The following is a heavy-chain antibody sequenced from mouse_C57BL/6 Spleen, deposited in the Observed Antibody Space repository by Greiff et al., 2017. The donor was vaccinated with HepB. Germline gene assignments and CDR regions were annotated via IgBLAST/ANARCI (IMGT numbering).Heavy chain of an antibody. J-gene: IGHJ2*01. D-gene: IGHD1-1*01. CDR2: IDPENGDT. CDR3: TTTPLITTVVAHFDY. Sequence: VQLQQSGAELVRPGASVKLSCTASGFNIKDDYMHWVKQRPEQGLEWIGWIDPENGDTEYASKFQGKATKTADTSSNTAYLQLSSLTSEDTAVYYCTTTPLITTVVAHFDYWGQGTTLTVSS. CDR1: GFNIKDDY. V-gene: IGHV14-4*01.